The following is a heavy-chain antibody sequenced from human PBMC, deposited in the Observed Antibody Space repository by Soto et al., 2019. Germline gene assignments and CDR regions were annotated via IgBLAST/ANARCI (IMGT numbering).Heavy chain of an antibody. CDR2: INTSNGDT. Sequence: SSVKVSCKTSGYTFTTTHISWVRQAPGQGLEWMGWINTSNGDTNYAQKLQGRVTMTTDTSTSTVYMELRSLRSDDTAVYYCAGTVYTGCPNFDFWGQGTLVTVSS. CDR1: GYTFTTTH. D-gene: IGHD6-19*01. CDR3: AGTVYTGCPNFDF. V-gene: IGHV1-18*01. J-gene: IGHJ4*02.